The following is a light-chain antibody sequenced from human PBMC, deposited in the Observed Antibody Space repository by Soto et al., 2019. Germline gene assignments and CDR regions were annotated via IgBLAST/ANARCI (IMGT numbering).Light chain of an antibody. Sequence: QSVLTQPASVSGSPGQSITISCTGTSSDIGAYIFVSWYQQHPGKAPKLIIYDIANRPSGVSYRFSGSKSANTASLTISGLQADDEADYYCASFTTKKSYVFGTGTKVTVL. CDR3: ASFTTKKSYV. CDR2: DIA. V-gene: IGLV2-14*03. J-gene: IGLJ1*01. CDR1: SSDIGAYIF.